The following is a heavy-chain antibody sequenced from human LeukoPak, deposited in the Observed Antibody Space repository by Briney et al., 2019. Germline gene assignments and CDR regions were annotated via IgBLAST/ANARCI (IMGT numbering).Heavy chain of an antibody. CDR3: ARVRIQLWYPGYFDY. V-gene: IGHV3-66*01. CDR1: GFTVSSNY. CDR2: IYSGGST. J-gene: IGHJ4*03. D-gene: IGHD5-18*01. Sequence: GGSLRLSCAASGFTVSSNYMSWVRQAPGKGLEWVSVIYSGGSTYYADSVKGRFTISRDNSKNTLYLQMNSLRAEDTAVYYCARVRIQLWYPGYFDYWGQGTTVTVSS.